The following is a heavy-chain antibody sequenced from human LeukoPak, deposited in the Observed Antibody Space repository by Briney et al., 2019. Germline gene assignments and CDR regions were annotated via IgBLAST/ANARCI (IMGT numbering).Heavy chain of an antibody. CDR3: AKDGTLWFGELFAARRNYYYMDV. CDR2: ISPSGDIL. CDR1: GFAFSSHG. Sequence: PGGSLRLSCAASGFAFSSHGMNWVRQAPGKGLEWVSGISPSGDILYYVDSVKGQFTISRDNSKNTLYLQMNSLRAEDTAVYYCAKDGTLWFGELFAARRNYYYMDVWGKGTTVTISS. J-gene: IGHJ6*03. V-gene: IGHV3-23*01. D-gene: IGHD3-10*01.